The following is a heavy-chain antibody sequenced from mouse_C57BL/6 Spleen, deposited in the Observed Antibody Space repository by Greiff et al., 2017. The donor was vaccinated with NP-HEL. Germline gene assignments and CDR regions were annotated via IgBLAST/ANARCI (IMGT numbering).Heavy chain of an antibody. CDR3: ARGGGTDYFDY. Sequence: VNVVESGAELVRPGTSVKMSCKASGYTFTNYWIGWAKQRPGHGLEWIGDIYPGGGYTNYNEKFKGKATLTADKSSSTAYMQFSSLTSEDSAIYYCARGGGTDYFDYWGQGTTLTVSS. D-gene: IGHD4-1*01. CDR2: IYPGGGYT. J-gene: IGHJ2*01. V-gene: IGHV1-63*01. CDR1: GYTFTNYW.